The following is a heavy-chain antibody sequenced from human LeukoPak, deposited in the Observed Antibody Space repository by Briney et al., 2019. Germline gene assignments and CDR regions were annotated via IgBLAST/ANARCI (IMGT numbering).Heavy chain of an antibody. Sequence: GGSLRLSCAASGFTFDSYAMTWIRQAPGKGLEWVSYISSSGSTIYYADSVKGRFTISRDNAKNSLYLQMNSLRAEDTAVYYCARALNWNPQVIDYWGQGTLVTVSS. CDR1: GFTFDSYA. D-gene: IGHD1-1*01. V-gene: IGHV3-11*01. CDR3: ARALNWNPQVIDY. J-gene: IGHJ4*02. CDR2: ISSSGSTI.